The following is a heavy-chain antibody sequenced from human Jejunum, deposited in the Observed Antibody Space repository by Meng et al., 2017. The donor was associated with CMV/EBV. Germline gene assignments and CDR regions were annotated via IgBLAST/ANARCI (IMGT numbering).Heavy chain of an antibody. V-gene: IGHV1-69*12. D-gene: IGHD5-24*01. Sequence: QVQLMESGAKVKKPGASMKVSCKSSGVSVNNYAFNWVRQAPGQGLEWMGGIIAIFKTPNYAHKFQGRLTITADESTGTSYMELTSLTSEDTAVYYCARGFLNGYQPFDYWGQGTLVTVSS. CDR2: IIAIFKTP. J-gene: IGHJ4*02. CDR1: GVSVNNYA. CDR3: ARGFLNGYQPFDY.